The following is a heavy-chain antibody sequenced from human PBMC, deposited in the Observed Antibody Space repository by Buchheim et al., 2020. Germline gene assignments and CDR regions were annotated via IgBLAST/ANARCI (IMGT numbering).Heavy chain of an antibody. CDR1: TFISIHYA. J-gene: IGHJ6*02. CDR2: VSGSGGTT. V-gene: IGHV3-23*01. Sequence: EVQLLESGGGLVQPGGSLRLSCAASTFISIHYAMSWVRQAPGKGLEWVSGVSGSGGTTYYADSVKGRFTISRDTSKNTVFLQMDSLRAEDTAVYYCAKGARDLYYYYYGMDVWGQGTT. CDR3: AKGARDLYYYYYGMDV. D-gene: IGHD1-26*01.